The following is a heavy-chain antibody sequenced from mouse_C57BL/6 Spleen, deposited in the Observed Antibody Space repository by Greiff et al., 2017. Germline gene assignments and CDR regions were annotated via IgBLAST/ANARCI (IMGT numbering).Heavy chain of an antibody. CDR2: INPYNGGT. J-gene: IGHJ4*01. CDR1: GYTFTDYY. D-gene: IGHD2-10*02. Sequence: VQLQQSGPVLVKPGASVKMSCKASGYTFTDYYMNWVKQSHGKSLEWIGVINPYNGGTSYNQKFKGKATLTVDKSSSTAYMGLNSLTSEDSAVYYCARGYGRMDYWGQGTSVTVSS. CDR3: ARGYGRMDY. V-gene: IGHV1-19*01.